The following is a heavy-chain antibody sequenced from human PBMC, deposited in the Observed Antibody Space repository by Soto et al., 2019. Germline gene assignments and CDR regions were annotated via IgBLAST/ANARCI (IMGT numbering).Heavy chain of an antibody. V-gene: IGHV1-18*01. CDR2: ISAYNGNT. CDR1: GYTFTSYG. J-gene: IGHJ4*02. D-gene: IGHD3-22*01. CDR3: ARGLSSGYHNPFNY. Sequence: ASVKVSCTASGYTFTSYGSSWVRQAPGQGLEWMGWISAYNGNTNYAQKLQGRVTMTTDTSTSTAYMELRSLRSDDTAVYYCARGLSSGYHNPFNYWGQGTLVTVSS.